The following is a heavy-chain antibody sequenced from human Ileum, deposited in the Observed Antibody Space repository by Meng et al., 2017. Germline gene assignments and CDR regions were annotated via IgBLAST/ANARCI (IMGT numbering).Heavy chain of an antibody. Sequence: EVQLVESGGGLVQPGGSLRLSCAASGFTLSSYWMQWVRQAPGKGLVWVSRINNDGSDTWYADSVQGRFTISRDNAKNTLYLQLNSLRAEDTAVYYCADVGSTLPWGQGTLVTVSS. V-gene: IGHV3-74*01. CDR3: ADVGSTLP. J-gene: IGHJ5*02. CDR1: GFTLSSYW. CDR2: INNDGSDT. D-gene: IGHD1-26*01.